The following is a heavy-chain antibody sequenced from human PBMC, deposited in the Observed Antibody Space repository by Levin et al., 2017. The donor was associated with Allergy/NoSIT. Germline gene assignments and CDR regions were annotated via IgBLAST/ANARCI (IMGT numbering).Heavy chain of an antibody. V-gene: IGHV1-8*01. CDR1: GYTFTSYD. D-gene: IGHD5-18*01. Sequence: PGESLKISCKASGYTFTSYDINWVRQATGQGLEWMGWMNPNSGNTGYAQKFQGRVTMTRNTSISTAYMELSSLRSEDTAVYYCARANPPATWIQLWLPYYYYGMDVWGQGTTVTVSS. CDR3: ARANPPATWIQLWLPYYYYGMDV. CDR2: MNPNSGNT. J-gene: IGHJ6*02.